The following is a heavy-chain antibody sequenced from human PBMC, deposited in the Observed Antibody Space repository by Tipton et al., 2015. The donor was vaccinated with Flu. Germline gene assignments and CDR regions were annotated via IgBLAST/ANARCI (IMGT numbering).Heavy chain of an antibody. CDR2: ISYSGTT. J-gene: IGHJ5*02. D-gene: IGHD3-10*01. Sequence: TLSLTCTVSGGSISRYYWSWVRQPPGKGLEWIGYISYSGTTNYSPSLKSRVTISVDTSKNQFSLKLTSVTAADTAVYYCARTYGPLNWFDPWGQGTLATVSS. CDR3: ARTYGPLNWFDP. V-gene: IGHV4-59*08. CDR1: GGSISRYY.